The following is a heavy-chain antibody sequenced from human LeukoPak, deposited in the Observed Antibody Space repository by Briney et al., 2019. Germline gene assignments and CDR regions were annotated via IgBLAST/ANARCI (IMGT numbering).Heavy chain of an antibody. CDR3: ASDLGAVGVDY. D-gene: IGHD3-10*01. CDR1: GFTFSSYS. Sequence: GGSLRLSCAASGFTFSSYSMNWVRQAPGKGLEWVSYISSSSTIYYADSVKGRFTISRDNAKNSLYLQMNSLRAEDTAVYYCASDLGAVGVDYWGQGTLVTVSS. J-gene: IGHJ4*02. V-gene: IGHV3-48*04. CDR2: ISSSSTI.